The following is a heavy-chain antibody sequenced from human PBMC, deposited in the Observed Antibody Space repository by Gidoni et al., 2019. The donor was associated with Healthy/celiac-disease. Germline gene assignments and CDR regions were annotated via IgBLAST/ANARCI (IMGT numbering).Heavy chain of an antibody. J-gene: IGHJ6*03. CDR2: IYTRGSP. CDR3: ARAHSSSFKGYYYYMDV. CDR1: GVSTRRGSYY. Sequence: QVPLQESGPGLVKPSQTQSLTATVPGVSTRRGSYYGSWIRQPAGTRLEWIGRIYTRGSPNYNPSLKSRVTISVDASKTQFSLKLSSVTAADTAVYYCARAHSSSFKGYYYYMDVWGKGTTVTVSS. V-gene: IGHV4-61*02. D-gene: IGHD6-6*01.